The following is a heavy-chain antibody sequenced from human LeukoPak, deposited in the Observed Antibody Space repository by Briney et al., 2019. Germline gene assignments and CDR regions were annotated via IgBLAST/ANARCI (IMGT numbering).Heavy chain of an antibody. CDR1: GGSISSYY. J-gene: IGHJ6*02. Sequence: PSETLSLTCTVSGGSISSYYWSWIRQPPGKGLEWIGYIYYSGSTNYNPSLKSRVTISVDTSKNQFSLKLSSVTAADTAVYYCARAQQLAQSKYCGMDVWGQGTTVTVSS. CDR2: IYYSGST. CDR3: ARAQQLAQSKYCGMDV. D-gene: IGHD6-13*01. V-gene: IGHV4-59*08.